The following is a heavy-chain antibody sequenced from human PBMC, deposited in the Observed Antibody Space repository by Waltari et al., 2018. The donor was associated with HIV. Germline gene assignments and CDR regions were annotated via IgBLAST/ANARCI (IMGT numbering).Heavy chain of an antibody. CDR1: GDTFRPYT. D-gene: IGHD4-17*01. CDR3: ARNGDYAPAY. V-gene: IGHV1-69*01. CDR2: STPILKTT. J-gene: IGHJ4*02. Sequence: QVQLVQSGAEVKKPGSSVKVSCRASGDTFRPYTISWVRQAPGQGDEWMGGSTPILKTTKYAQNIEGRGTLTADEATRTTYMELTSLRSDDTALYYRARNGDYAPAYWGQGTLVTVSS.